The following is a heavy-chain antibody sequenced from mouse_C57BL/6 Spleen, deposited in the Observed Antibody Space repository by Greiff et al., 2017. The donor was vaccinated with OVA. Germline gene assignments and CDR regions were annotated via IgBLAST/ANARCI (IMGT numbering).Heavy chain of an antibody. J-gene: IGHJ2*01. Sequence: EVHLVESGGGLVQPGGSLKLSCAASGFTFSDYYMYWVRQTPEKRLEWVAYISNGGGSTYYPDTVKGRFTISRDNAKNTLYLQMSRLKSEDTDMYYCARADYDGPFDYWGQGTTLTVSS. V-gene: IGHV5-12*01. CDR3: ARADYDGPFDY. CDR2: ISNGGGST. CDR1: GFTFSDYY. D-gene: IGHD2-4*01.